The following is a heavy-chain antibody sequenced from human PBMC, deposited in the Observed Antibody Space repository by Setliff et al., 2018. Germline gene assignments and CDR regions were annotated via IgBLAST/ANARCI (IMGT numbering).Heavy chain of an antibody. D-gene: IGHD4-4*01. J-gene: IGHJ6*03. CDR3: ANEHGTTVTVENYHYYMDV. CDR2: ISAYNGNT. CDR1: GYTFITYG. V-gene: IGHV1-18*01. Sequence: ASVKVSCKASGYTFITYGVNWVRQAPGQGLEWMGWISAYNGNTNYAQNLQDRVTMTTDTSTSTAYMELSSLKSEDTAVYYCANEHGTTVTVENYHYYMDVWGKGTTVTVSS.